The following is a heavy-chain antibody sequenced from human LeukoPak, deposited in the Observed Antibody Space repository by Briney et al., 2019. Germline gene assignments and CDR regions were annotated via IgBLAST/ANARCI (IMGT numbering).Heavy chain of an antibody. CDR3: ARDFGYQLLYEEWLPHPR. CDR1: GFTVSSNY. V-gene: IGHV3-66*01. Sequence: GGSLRLSCAASGFTVSSNYMSWVRQAPGKGLDWVSIIYSGGSGGSTYYADSVKGRFTISRDNSKNSLYLQMNSLRAEDTAVYYCARDFGYQLLYEEWLPHPRWGQGTLVTVSS. D-gene: IGHD2-2*02. CDR2: IYSGGSGGST. J-gene: IGHJ4*02.